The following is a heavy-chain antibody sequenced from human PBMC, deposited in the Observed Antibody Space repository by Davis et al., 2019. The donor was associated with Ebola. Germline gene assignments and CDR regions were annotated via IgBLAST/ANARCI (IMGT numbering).Heavy chain of an antibody. D-gene: IGHD6-6*01. Sequence: SLKISCEASGFTFSRYGMHWFRQAPGRGPEWLTYIFFAGSETLYADSVKGRFTISRDNSKNTLYLQMGRLRSDDTAMYYCVRDFFEFSSSSFSDSWGQGTLVTVSS. CDR2: IFFAGSET. CDR1: GFTFSRYG. J-gene: IGHJ4*02. CDR3: VRDFFEFSSSSFSDS. V-gene: IGHV3-30*03.